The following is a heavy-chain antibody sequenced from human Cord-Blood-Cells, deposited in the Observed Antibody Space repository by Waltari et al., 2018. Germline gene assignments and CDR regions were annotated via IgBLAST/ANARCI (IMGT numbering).Heavy chain of an antibody. CDR1: GGPISSHY. V-gene: IGHV4-59*11. J-gene: IGHJ4*02. CDR2: IYYSGST. D-gene: IGHD6-13*01. CDR3: ASAALKASPGSSWYFDY. Sequence: QVQLQESGPGLVKPSETLSLTCTVSGGPISSHYWSWIRQPPGKGLEWIGYIYYSGSTNYNPSLKSRVTISVDTSKNQFSLKLSSVTAADTAVYYCASAALKASPGSSWYFDYWGQGTLVTVSS.